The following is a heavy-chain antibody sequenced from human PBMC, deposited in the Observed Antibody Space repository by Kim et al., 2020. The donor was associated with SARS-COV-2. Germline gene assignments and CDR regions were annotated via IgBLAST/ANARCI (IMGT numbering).Heavy chain of an antibody. D-gene: IGHD3-22*01. J-gene: IGHJ3*01. CDR3: ATQGTYYSDTSSYYQGVAHAFDV. V-gene: IGHV3-23*01. Sequence: GGSLRLSCAASGLTFSKYAMTWVRQAPGKGLNWVSSISPKGDYIYYADSVKGRFTISRDNSKNTLYLQMHSLRAEDTAVYYCATQGTYYSDTSSYYQGVAHAFDVWGQGTMVTVSS. CDR1: GLTFSKYA. CDR2: ISPKGDYI.